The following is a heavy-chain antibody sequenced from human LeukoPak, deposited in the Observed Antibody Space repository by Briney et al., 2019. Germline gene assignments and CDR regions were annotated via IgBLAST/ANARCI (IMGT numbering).Heavy chain of an antibody. CDR1: GYAFTSYS. CDR3: AREGSSGYYYFDY. CDR2: IKPSGGST. D-gene: IGHD3-22*01. V-gene: IGHV1-46*01. Sequence: ASVKVSCKASGYAFTSYSMHWVRQAPGQGLEWMGIIKPSGGSTTYAQKLQGRVTMTRDTSTSTVYMELSSLRSEDTAVYYCAREGSSGYYYFDYWGQGTLVTVSS. J-gene: IGHJ4*02.